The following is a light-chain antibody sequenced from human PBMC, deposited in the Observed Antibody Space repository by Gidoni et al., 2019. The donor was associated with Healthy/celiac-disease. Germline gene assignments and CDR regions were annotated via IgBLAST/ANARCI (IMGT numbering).Light chain of an antibody. V-gene: IGKV4-1*01. J-gene: IGKJ2*01. CDR3: EQYYSTPYT. CDR1: QSVLYSSNNKNY. CDR2: WAS. Sequence: IVMTQPPDSLAVSLGERATINCKSSQSVLYSSNNKNYLAWYQQKPGQPPKLLIYWASTRKSGVPDRFSGSGSGTDFTLTSSSLQAEDVAVYYCEQYYSTPYTFGQGTKLEI.